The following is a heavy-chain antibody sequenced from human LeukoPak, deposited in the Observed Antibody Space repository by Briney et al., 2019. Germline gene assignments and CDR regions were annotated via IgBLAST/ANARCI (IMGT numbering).Heavy chain of an antibody. CDR3: ARLRGYSYGYGDY. Sequence: GGSLRLSCAASGFTFSSYSMNWVRQAPGKGLEWVSHISSGNTIDYADSVKGRFTISRDNAKNSLYLQMVSLRAEDTAVYYCARLRGYSYGYGDYWGQGTLVTVSS. D-gene: IGHD5-18*01. CDR2: ISSGNTI. J-gene: IGHJ4*02. CDR1: GFTFSSYS. V-gene: IGHV3-48*04.